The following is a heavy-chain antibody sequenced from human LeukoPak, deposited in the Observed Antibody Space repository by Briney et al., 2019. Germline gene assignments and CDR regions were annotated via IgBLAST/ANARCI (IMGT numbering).Heavy chain of an antibody. CDR2: IYPGCSDV. CDR1: CSIFTSYW. V-gene: IGHV5-51*01. D-gene: IGHD1-26*01. J-gene: IGHJ4*02. Sequence: GAFLQISCNGSCSIFTSYWIGWGRQPPGKGLEWMRIIYPGCSDVSYSPSFQGQVTISADKSISTDYLQWSSLKASDTAMYYCARQIASGTYYFDYWGQGTLVTVSS. CDR3: ARQIASGTYYFDY.